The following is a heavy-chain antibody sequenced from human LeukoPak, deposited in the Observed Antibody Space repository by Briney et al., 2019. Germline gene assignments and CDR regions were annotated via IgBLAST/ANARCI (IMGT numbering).Heavy chain of an antibody. CDR2: ISYSSGSI. D-gene: IGHD2-21*02. CDR3: AKDVLRLNYGYFDL. CDR1: GFTLSNYA. V-gene: IGHV3-23*01. Sequence: GGSLRLSCAASGFTLSNYATSWVRQAPGKGPEWVAGISYSSGSIYYSDSVKGRFTISRDNSKNTLYLQMNSLRADDTAVYYCAKDVLRLNYGYFDLWGRGTLVSVSS. J-gene: IGHJ2*01.